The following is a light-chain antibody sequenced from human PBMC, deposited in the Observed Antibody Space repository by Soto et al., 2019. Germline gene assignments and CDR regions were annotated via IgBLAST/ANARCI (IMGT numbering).Light chain of an antibody. Sequence: EIVMTQSPATLSVSPGERATLSCRASQSVTSNLAWYQQKPGQAPRLLIYGASTRATGIPARFSGSGSGTEFTLTISSLQSEDFAVYYCQHYNNWSVFGGGTKVEI. CDR2: GAS. J-gene: IGKJ4*01. CDR1: QSVTSN. V-gene: IGKV3-15*01. CDR3: QHYNNWSV.